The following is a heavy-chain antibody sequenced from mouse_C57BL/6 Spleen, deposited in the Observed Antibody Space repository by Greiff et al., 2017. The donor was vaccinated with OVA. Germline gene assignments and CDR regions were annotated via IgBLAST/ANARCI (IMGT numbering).Heavy chain of an antibody. Sequence: EVKLVESGPGLVKPSQSLSLTCSVTGYSITSGYYWNWIRQFPGNKLEWMGYISYDGSNNYNPSLKNRISITRDTSKNQFCLKLNSVTTEDTATYYWARDDRYFDYWGQGTTLTVSS. CDR1: GYSITSGYY. CDR3: ARDDRYFDY. CDR2: ISYDGSN. V-gene: IGHV3-6*01. J-gene: IGHJ2*01.